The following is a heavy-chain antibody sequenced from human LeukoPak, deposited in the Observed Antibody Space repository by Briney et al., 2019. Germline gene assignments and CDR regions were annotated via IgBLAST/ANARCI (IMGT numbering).Heavy chain of an antibody. Sequence: ASVKVSRKASGYTFTSYGINWVRQAPGQGLEWMGWISGYNGNTNYVQKLQGRVTMTTDTSTSTAYMELRSLRADDTAVYYCAGLLSGSGSYSFDYWGQGTLVTVSS. V-gene: IGHV1-18*01. CDR1: GYTFTSYG. CDR2: ISGYNGNT. J-gene: IGHJ4*02. D-gene: IGHD3-10*01. CDR3: AGLLSGSGSYSFDY.